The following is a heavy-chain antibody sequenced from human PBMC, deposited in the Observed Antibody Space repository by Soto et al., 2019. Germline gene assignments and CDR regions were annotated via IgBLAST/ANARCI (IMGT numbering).Heavy chain of an antibody. V-gene: IGHV3-21*01. Sequence: GVSLRLSCAASGFTISSYGMNRVSQAPGKGLEWVSSISSSYSYIYYADPVKGRFTISRDNAKNSLYLQMNSLRAEDTAVYYCAREGQYSGSHNHFDYWRQGTLVTVSS. CDR2: ISSSYSYI. CDR1: GFTISSYG. CDR3: AREGQYSGSHNHFDY. D-gene: IGHD1-26*01. J-gene: IGHJ4*02.